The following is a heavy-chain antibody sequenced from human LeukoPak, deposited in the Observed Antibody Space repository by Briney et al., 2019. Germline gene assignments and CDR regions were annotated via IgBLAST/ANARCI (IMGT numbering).Heavy chain of an antibody. Sequence: PGGSLRLSCAASGFTVSSNYMSWVRQAPGKGLEWVSVIYSGGSTYYADSVKGRFTISRDNSKNTLYLQMNSLRAEDTAVYYCARAFYDFLTGYPAYFDYWGQGTLVTVSS. J-gene: IGHJ4*02. D-gene: IGHD3-9*01. CDR1: GFTVSSNY. V-gene: IGHV3-66*01. CDR3: ARAFYDFLTGYPAYFDY. CDR2: IYSGGST.